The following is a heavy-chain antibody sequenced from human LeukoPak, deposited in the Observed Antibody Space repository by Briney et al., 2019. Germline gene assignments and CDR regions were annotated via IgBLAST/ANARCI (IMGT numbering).Heavy chain of an antibody. CDR1: GGTFSSYA. V-gene: IGHV1-69*13. CDR3: ALSPPDYGDYREDNWFDP. J-gene: IGHJ5*02. CDR2: IIPIFGAA. D-gene: IGHD4-17*01. Sequence: SVKVSCKASGGTFSSYAISWVRQAPGQGLEWMGGIIPIFGAANYAQKFQGGVTITADESTSTAYMELSSLRSEDTAVHYCALSPPDYGDYREDNWFDPWGQGTLVTVSS.